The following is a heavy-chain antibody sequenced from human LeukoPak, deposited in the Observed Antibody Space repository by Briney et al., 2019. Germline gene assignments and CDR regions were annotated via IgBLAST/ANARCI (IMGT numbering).Heavy chain of an antibody. D-gene: IGHD3-22*01. CDR3: VRGNYDNRGYSNAFDI. CDR1: GASISSSY. CDR2: IYYNGNT. Sequence: SGTLSLTCTVSGASISSSYWSWVRQPPGKRLEWIGFIYYNGNTNSNPSLKSRVAISADTSKNQFSLKLTSVTAADTAVYYCVRGNYDNRGYSNAFDIWGQGAMVTVSS. J-gene: IGHJ3*02. V-gene: IGHV4-59*01.